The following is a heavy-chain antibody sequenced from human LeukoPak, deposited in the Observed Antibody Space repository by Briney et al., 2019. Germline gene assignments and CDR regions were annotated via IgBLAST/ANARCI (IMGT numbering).Heavy chain of an antibody. D-gene: IGHD1-26*01. CDR1: GYTFTSYD. Sequence: VASVKVSCTASGYTFTSYDINWVRQATGQGLEWMGWMNPNSGNTGYAQKFQGRVTMTRDTSISTAYMELSRLRSDDTAVYYCARVHSGSYTPFDYWGQGTLVTVSS. CDR3: ARVHSGSYTPFDY. CDR2: MNPNSGNT. V-gene: IGHV1-8*01. J-gene: IGHJ4*02.